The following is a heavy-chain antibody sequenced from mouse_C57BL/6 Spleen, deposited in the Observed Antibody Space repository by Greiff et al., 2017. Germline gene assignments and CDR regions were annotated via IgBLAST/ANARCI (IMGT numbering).Heavy chain of an antibody. CDR1: GFTFSSYT. CDR3: ARPYYGSSLYYFDY. J-gene: IGHJ2*01. Sequence: DVQLVESGGGLVKPGGSLKLSCAASGFTFSSYTMSWVRQTPGKRLEWVGTISGGGGNTNYPDSVKGRFTISRDNAKNTLYLQMSSLRSEDTALYYCARPYYGSSLYYFDYWGQGTTLTVSS. CDR2: ISGGGGNT. D-gene: IGHD1-1*01. V-gene: IGHV5-9*01.